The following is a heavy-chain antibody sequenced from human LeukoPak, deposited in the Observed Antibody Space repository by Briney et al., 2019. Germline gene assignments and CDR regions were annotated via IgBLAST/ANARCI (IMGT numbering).Heavy chain of an antibody. CDR2: IIPIFGTA. CDR3: ARHPSYCSSTSCYFNWFDP. J-gene: IGHJ5*02. CDR1: GGTFSSYA. Sequence: SVKVSCKASGGTFSSYAISWVRQAPGQGLEWMGGIIPIFGTANYAQKFQGRVTITTDESTSTACMELSSLRSEDTAVCYCARHPSYCSSTSCYFNWFDPWGQGTLVTVSS. D-gene: IGHD2-2*01. V-gene: IGHV1-69*05.